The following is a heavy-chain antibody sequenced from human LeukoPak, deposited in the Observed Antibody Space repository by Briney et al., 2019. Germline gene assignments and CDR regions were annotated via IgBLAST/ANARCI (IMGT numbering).Heavy chain of an antibody. CDR1: GGSISSYY. D-gene: IGHD3-22*01. Sequence: SEALSLTFTVSGGSISSYYWSWIRPPAGKGLEWIGRIYTSGSTNYNPSLKSRVTMSVDTSKNQFSLKLSSVTAADTAVYYCARETYYYDSSGYDYYYYMDVWGKGTTVTVSS. V-gene: IGHV4-4*07. J-gene: IGHJ6*03. CDR2: IYTSGST. CDR3: ARETYYYDSSGYDYYYYMDV.